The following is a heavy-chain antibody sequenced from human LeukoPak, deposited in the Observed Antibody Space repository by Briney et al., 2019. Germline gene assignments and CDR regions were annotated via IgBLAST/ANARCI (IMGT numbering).Heavy chain of an antibody. CDR1: GVSIRSGDYY. J-gene: IGHJ5*02. D-gene: IGHD4-17*01. CDR3: ATRTVMTTVPHCWFDP. Sequence: SETLSLTCTVAGVSIRSGDYYWDWIRQSPGKGLEWIGSMSSGGSIFYNPSLRSRVTISADTSNNHFSLKLRSVTAADTAVYYCATRTVMTTVPHCWFDPWGQGTLVTVSS. CDR2: MSSGGSI. V-gene: IGHV4-39*07.